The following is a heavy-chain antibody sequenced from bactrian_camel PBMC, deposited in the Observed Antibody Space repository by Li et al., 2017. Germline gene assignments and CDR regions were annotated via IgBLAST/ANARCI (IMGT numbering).Heavy chain of an antibody. V-gene: IGHV3S53*01. Sequence: HVQLVESGGGLVQPGGSLRLSCAASGYTYSRHCMGWFRQPPGKEREGVVSIDTEGTTNYADSVKGRFTISKDIAENTLYLQMNSLAPEDSAMYYCAGRPMNYYGSSWRAVHGYSFWGQGTQVTVS. CDR1: GYTYSRHC. J-gene: IGHJ4*01. CDR2: IDTEGTT. D-gene: IGHD6*01. CDR3: AGRPMNYYGSSWRAVHGYSF.